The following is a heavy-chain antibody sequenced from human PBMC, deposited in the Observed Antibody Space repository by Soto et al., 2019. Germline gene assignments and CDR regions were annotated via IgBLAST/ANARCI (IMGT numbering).Heavy chain of an antibody. J-gene: IGHJ4*02. CDR3: ARAATLTYDY. CDR2: INPNSGGT. V-gene: IGHV1-2*04. Sequence: ASVKVACKASGYTFTGYDMHWVRQAPGQGLEWMGWINPNSGGTNYAQKFQGWVTMTRDTSISTAYMELSRLRSDDTAVYYCARAATLTYDYWGQGTLVTVSS. D-gene: IGHD2-15*01. CDR1: GYTFTGYD.